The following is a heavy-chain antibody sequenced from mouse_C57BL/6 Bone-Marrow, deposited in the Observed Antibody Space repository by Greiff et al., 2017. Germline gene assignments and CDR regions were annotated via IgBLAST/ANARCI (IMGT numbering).Heavy chain of an antibody. CDR3: ASPTGRGYAMDY. Sequence: VQLQQSGPELVKPGASVKISCKASGYTFTDYYMNWVKQSHGKSLEWIGDINPNNGGTSYNQKFKGKATLTVDKSSSTAYMELRSLTSEDSAVYYCASPTGRGYAMDYWGQGTSVTVSS. V-gene: IGHV1-26*01. CDR2: INPNNGGT. J-gene: IGHJ4*01. CDR1: GYTFTDYY. D-gene: IGHD4-1*02.